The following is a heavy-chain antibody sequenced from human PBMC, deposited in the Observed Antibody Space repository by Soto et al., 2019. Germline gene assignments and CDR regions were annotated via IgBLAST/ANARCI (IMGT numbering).Heavy chain of an antibody. CDR1: GYSFTSYW. V-gene: IGHV5-10-1*01. D-gene: IGHD1-20*01. CDR3: ASKSSDNWNAGYSSPTHYGING. CDR2: IDPSDSYT. J-gene: IGHJ6*02. Sequence: GESLKISCKGSGYSFTSYWISWLRQMPGKGLAWMRRIDPSDSYTNYSPSFQGHVTISADKSISTAYLQWSSLKASDTAMYYCASKSSDNWNAGYSSPTHYGINGCGEGPTLT.